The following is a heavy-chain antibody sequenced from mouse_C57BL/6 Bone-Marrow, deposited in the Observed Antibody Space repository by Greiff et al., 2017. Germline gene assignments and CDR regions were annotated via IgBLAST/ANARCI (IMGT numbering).Heavy chain of an antibody. Sequence: EVQLQQSGAELVKPGASVKLSCTASGFNIKDYYMHWVKQRTEQGLEWIGRIDPEDGETKYAPKFQGKATITADTSSNTAYLQLSSLTSEDTVVYYCARSLFIASVVAWDDMDYWGKGTSVTVSS. CDR1: GFNIKDYY. CDR3: ARSLFIASVVAWDDMDY. D-gene: IGHD1-1*01. V-gene: IGHV14-2*01. J-gene: IGHJ4*01. CDR2: IDPEDGET.